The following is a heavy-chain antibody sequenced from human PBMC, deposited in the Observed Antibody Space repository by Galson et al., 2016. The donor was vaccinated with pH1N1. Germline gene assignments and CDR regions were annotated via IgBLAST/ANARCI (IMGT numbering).Heavy chain of an antibody. CDR2: VNPGGSTI. CDR1: GSRFTSYW. J-gene: IGHJ3*02. V-gene: IGHV5-51*01. D-gene: IGHD4-17*01. Sequence: QSGAEVKKPGESLKISCKASGSRFTSYWIAWVRQEPGKGLEWVGVVNPGGSTIRYSPPFQGQVTISSDKSINSAYLPWSSLKASDTATYYCARQDDFGDYRGDALDIWGQGTRVIVSS. CDR3: ARQDDFGDYRGDALDI.